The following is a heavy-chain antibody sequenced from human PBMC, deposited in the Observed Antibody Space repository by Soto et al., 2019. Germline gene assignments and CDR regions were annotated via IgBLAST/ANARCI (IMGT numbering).Heavy chain of an antibody. CDR3: ARERAIAATGIFYY. D-gene: IGHD6-13*01. CDR1: GFTFSNFV. CDR2: TSYDGKNK. J-gene: IGHJ4*02. V-gene: IGHV3-30*04. Sequence: QVQLVESGGGVVQPGGSLRLSCAASGFTFSNFVMHWVRQAPGKGLEWVAATSYDGKNKDHADSVKGRFTISRDNSKNTLYLQMHSLRHEDTAVYFCARERAIAATGIFYYWGQGTRVTVSS.